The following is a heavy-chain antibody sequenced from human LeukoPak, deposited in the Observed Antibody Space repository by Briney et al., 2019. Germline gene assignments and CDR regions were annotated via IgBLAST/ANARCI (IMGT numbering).Heavy chain of an antibody. Sequence: GGSLRLSCAASGFTFSSYWMSWVRQAPGKGLEWVANIKKDGSEKYYVDSVKGRFTISRDNAKTSLYLQMNSLRAEDTAVYYCARDLSGVTGYTYGRGIDYWGQGTLVTVTS. CDR2: IKKDGSEK. V-gene: IGHV3-7*01. CDR1: GFTFSSYW. D-gene: IGHD5-18*01. CDR3: ARDLSGVTGYTYGRGIDY. J-gene: IGHJ4*02.